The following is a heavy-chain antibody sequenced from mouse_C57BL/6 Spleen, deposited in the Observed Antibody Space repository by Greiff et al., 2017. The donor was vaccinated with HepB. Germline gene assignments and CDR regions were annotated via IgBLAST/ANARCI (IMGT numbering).Heavy chain of an antibody. CDR2: ISDGGSYT. CDR3: ARDRLRRKAWFAY. CDR1: GFTFSSYA. J-gene: IGHJ3*01. D-gene: IGHD2-4*01. V-gene: IGHV5-4*01. Sequence: EVQLVESGGGLVKPGGSLKLSCAASGFTFSSYAMSWVRQTPEKRLEWVATISDGGSYTYYPDNVKGRFTISRDNAKNNLYLHMSHLKSEDTAMYYCARDRLRRKAWFAYWGQGTLVTVSA.